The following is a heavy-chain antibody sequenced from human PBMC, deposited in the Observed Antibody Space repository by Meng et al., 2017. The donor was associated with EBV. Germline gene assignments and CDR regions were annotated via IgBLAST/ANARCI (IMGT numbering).Heavy chain of an antibody. CDR2: VHYTGST. V-gene: IGHV4-39*01. CDR3: ARPFPSWQSPRLDPFGA. D-gene: IGHD6-19*01. Sequence: QLQLRESGPGQVRPSEXLSLTGTVSGDSISSFYYWGWIRQPPGRGLEWIGSVHYTGSTYYSPSLKSRVTVSVDTSKNQFSLRLTSVTAADTAVYYCARPFPSWQSPRLDPFGAWGQGTQVTVSS. CDR1: GDSISSFYY. J-gene: IGHJ5*02.